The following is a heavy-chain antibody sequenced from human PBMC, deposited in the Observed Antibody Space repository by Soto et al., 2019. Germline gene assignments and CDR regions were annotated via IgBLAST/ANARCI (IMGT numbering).Heavy chain of an antibody. D-gene: IGHD1-1*01. J-gene: IGHJ3*01. Sequence: DVQLVESGGGLIQPGESLRLSCAAFGFTISGKKYVAWVRQAPGKGLEWVSALYDIDGSFYADSVKGRFTTSSDSSKTTVYLQMNDLRPDDTAVYYCATWHEREHAYDVWGLGTTVPVSS. CDR1: GFTISGKKY. V-gene: IGHV3-53*01. CDR2: LYDIDGS. CDR3: ATWHEREHAYDV.